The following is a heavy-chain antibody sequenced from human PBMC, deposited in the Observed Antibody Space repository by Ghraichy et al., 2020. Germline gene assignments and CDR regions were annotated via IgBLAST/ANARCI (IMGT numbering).Heavy chain of an antibody. CDR2: ISGSNTNT. V-gene: IGHV3-23*01. J-gene: IGHJ5*02. D-gene: IGHD2-8*02. Sequence: GGSLRLSCAASGFTFNNYAMSWVRQAPGKGLEWVSAISGSNTNTYYADSVKGRFTISRDNPKNTLYLQMNSLRVEDTAIYYCAKEGNTWYWTSWGQGTLVTVSS. CDR3: AKEGNTWYWTS. CDR1: GFTFNNYA.